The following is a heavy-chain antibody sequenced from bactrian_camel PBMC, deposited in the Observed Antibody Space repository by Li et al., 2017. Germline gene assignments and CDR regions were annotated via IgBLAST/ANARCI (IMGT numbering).Heavy chain of an antibody. Sequence: QVQLVESGGGLVQPGGSLRLSCAASGFIFSNYWMYWVRQAPGKGLEWLATINPGGGTTYYADSVKGRFTISRDNAKNTVYLQMNSLKPDDMAVYYCVTDGDDTVVPGVLIKLAYWGQGTQVTVS. J-gene: IGHJ4*01. D-gene: IGHD6*01. CDR3: VTDGDDTVVPGVLIKLAY. CDR1: GFIFSNYW. V-gene: IGHV3S1*01. CDR2: INPGGGTT.